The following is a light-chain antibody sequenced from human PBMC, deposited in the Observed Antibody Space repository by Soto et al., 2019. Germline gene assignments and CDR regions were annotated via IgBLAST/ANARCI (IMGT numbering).Light chain of an antibody. CDR1: QTVSSAR. CDR2: GAS. V-gene: IGKV3-20*01. Sequence: EIVLTQSPGTLSLSPGERATLSCRARQTVSSARLAWFQQKPGQAPRLLIYGASSRAPGIPDRFSGSGSETYFTLTITRLESEDLAVYSCHQYSSSPCTVGQGTKVEIK. J-gene: IGKJ1*01. CDR3: HQYSSSPCT.